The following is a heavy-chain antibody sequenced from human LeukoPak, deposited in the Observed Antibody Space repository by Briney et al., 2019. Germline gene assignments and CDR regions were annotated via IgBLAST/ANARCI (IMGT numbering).Heavy chain of an antibody. V-gene: IGHV3-7*01. J-gene: IGHJ6*03. CDR3: ARSRFLYYYYMDV. CDR1: GFTFSSYW. Sequence: GGSLRLSCAASGFTFSSYWMSWVRQAPGKGLEWVANIKQDGSEKYYVDSVKGRFTISRDNAKNSLYLQMNSLRAEDTAVYYCARSRFLYYYYMDVWGKGTTVTVSS. D-gene: IGHD2-21*01. CDR2: IKQDGSEK.